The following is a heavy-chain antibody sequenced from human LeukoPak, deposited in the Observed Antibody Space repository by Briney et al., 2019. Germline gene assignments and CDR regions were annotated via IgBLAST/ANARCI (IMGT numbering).Heavy chain of an antibody. Sequence: SQTLSLTCTVSGDSISRGDYSWISIRQPPGEGLEWIGYIYYSGITYYSPSLKSRVTISVDTSKNQFSLKLSSVTAADTAVYYCARGLPAAGPFYWYFDLWGRGTLVTVSS. J-gene: IGHJ2*01. V-gene: IGHV4-30-4*08. CDR2: IYYSGIT. D-gene: IGHD2-2*01. CDR1: GDSISRGDYS. CDR3: ARGLPAAGPFYWYFDL.